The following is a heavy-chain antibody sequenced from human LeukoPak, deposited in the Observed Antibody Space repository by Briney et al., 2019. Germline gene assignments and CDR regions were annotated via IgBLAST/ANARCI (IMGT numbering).Heavy chain of an antibody. CDR2: INDIGGST. CDR1: RYTSTIYT. J-gene: IGHJ5*02. V-gene: IGHV3-23*01. D-gene: IGHD3-22*01. Sequence: GGSLRLSPAHPRYTSTIYTMSCVRETPQKGRECGSHINDIGGSTYYTDTLKSRYTTSRDNSKNTLHLQMNRLRAEDMAVYYCAKGYYYYESSGYTGTFYRWGKGTLVTVS. CDR3: AKGYYYYESSGYTGTFYR.